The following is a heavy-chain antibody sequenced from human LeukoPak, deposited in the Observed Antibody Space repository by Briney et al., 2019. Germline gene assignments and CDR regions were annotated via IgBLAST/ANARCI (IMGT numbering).Heavy chain of an antibody. Sequence: PSETLSLTCTVSGGSIRSRSYYCGWIRQPPGRGLEWIGSIYYSGNTYYNPSLKSRVNISVDTSKNQFSLKMYSVTAADTAVYYCARHAYSGSYYFDFWGQGTLVTVSS. CDR1: GGSIRSRSYY. CDR2: IYYSGNT. D-gene: IGHD1-26*01. CDR3: ARHAYSGSYYFDF. J-gene: IGHJ4*02. V-gene: IGHV4-39*01.